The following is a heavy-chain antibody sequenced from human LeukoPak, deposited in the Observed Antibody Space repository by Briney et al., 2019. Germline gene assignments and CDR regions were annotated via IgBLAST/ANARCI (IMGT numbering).Heavy chain of an antibody. CDR1: GFTFSSYA. V-gene: IGHV3-23*01. CDR3: AKGVAVASPYYFDY. Sequence: GGSLRLSCSASGFTFSSYAMSWFRQAPGKGLEWVSPISGSGSSTYYADSVKGRFTISRDNSKNTLYLQMNILRAEDTAVYYCAKGVAVASPYYFDYWGQGTLVTVSS. CDR2: ISGSGSST. J-gene: IGHJ4*02. D-gene: IGHD6-19*01.